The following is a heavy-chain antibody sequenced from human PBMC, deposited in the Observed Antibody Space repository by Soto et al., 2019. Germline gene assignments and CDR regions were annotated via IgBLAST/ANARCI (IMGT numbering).Heavy chain of an antibody. CDR1: VGTFSSYA. D-gene: IGHD6-6*01. Sequence: GASVKVSCKASVGTFSSYAISWVRQAPGQGLEWMGGIIPIFDTANYAQKFQGRVTITADESTSTAYMELSSLRSEDTAVYFCARNRLEYSSSQTIPYYYGMDVWGQGTTVTVSS. CDR3: ARNRLEYSSSQTIPYYYGMDV. CDR2: IIPIFDTA. J-gene: IGHJ6*02. V-gene: IGHV1-69*13.